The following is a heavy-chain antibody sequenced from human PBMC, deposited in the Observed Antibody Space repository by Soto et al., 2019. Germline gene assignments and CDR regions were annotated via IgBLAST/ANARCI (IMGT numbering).Heavy chain of an antibody. V-gene: IGHV2-5*01. D-gene: IGHD3-3*01. CDR3: AHGAYESGRGSKYYSDY. J-gene: IGHJ4*02. CDR1: GFSLTTSGVG. Sequence: ESGPTLVNPTQTLTLTCTCSGFSLTTSGVGVGWIRQPPGKALEWLALVYWNDDKRYSPSLKSRLTITKDTSKNQVVLIMTNLDPVVTARYDGAHGAYESGRGSKYYSDYSSQGTRVTVSS. CDR2: VYWNDDK.